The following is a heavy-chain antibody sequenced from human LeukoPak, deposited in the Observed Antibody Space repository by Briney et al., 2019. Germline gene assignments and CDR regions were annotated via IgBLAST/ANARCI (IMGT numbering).Heavy chain of an antibody. J-gene: IGHJ6*03. CDR3: ASSKYATEGYYYYYYMDV. CDR2: INHSGST. Sequence: SETLSLTCAVYGGSFSGYHWSWIRQPPGKGLEWIGEINHSGSTNYNPSLKSRVTISVDTSKNQFSLKLSSVTAADTAVYYCASSKYATEGYYYYYYMDVWGKGTTVTVSS. V-gene: IGHV4-34*01. CDR1: GGSFSGYH. D-gene: IGHD2-8*01.